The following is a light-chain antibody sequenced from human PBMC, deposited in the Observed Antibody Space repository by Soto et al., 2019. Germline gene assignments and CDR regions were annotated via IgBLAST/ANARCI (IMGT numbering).Light chain of an antibody. J-gene: IGLJ1*01. CDR2: EVT. CDR3: CSYTTSSTRV. CDR1: SSDVGRYEY. V-gene: IGLV2-14*01. Sequence: QSALTQPRSVSGSPGQSVTISCTGSSSDVGRYEYVSWYQQHPGKVPKLIIYEVTNRPSGVSNRFSGSKSGNTASLTISGLQAEDEADYYCCSYTTSSTRVFGSGTKLTVL.